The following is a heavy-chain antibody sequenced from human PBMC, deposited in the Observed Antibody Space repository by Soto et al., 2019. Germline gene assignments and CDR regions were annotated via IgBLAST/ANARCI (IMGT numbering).Heavy chain of an antibody. CDR3: TGDLGGRGAY. CDR2: TNQDGSII. CDR1: GFTFSNYW. D-gene: IGHD3-16*01. J-gene: IGHJ4*02. V-gene: IGHV3-74*01. Sequence: EVQLVESGGGLVQPGGSLRLSCAASGFTFSNYWMHWVRQPPGKGLVWVSRTNQDGSIINYADSVKGRFTISRDNAKNTMYQEMSSRSVEDTAVYCCTGDLGGRGAYWGPGTLVTVSS.